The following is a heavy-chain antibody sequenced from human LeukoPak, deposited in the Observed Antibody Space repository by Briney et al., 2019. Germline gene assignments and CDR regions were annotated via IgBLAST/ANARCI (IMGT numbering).Heavy chain of an antibody. D-gene: IGHD3-9*01. V-gene: IGHV4-39*01. CDR3: ARLSKGRYFDYIFAH. CDR1: GGSVSSYEYY. J-gene: IGHJ4*02. Sequence: PSETLSLTCTVSGGSVSSYEYYWGWIRQPPGKGLEWIGNTYYSGSTYYNPSLKSRLTMSVDTSKNQFSLKMSSVTAADTAVYYCARLSKGRYFDYIFAHWGQGALVTVSP. CDR2: TYYSGST.